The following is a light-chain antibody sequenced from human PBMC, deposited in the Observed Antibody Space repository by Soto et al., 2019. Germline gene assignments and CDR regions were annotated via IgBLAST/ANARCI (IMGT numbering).Light chain of an antibody. Sequence: DIQMTQSPSTLSASVGDRVTITCRASQSISTWLAWYQQKPGKAPNLLIYKASSLESGVPSRFSGSGSGTEFTHTISSLQPDDFATYYCQQYNSYSSGTFGQGTKGEIK. V-gene: IGKV1-5*03. CDR3: QQYNSYSSGT. CDR1: QSISTW. J-gene: IGKJ1*01. CDR2: KAS.